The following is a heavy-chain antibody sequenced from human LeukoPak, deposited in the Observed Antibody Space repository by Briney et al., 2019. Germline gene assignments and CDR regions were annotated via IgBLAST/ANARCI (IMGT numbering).Heavy chain of an antibody. Sequence: GGSLRLSCAASGFTFSSYWMGWVRQAPGKGLEWVAKIKEDGSQKQYVDSVKGRFTISRGNAKNSLYLQMSSLRAEDTAVYYCARDRGGGSYDYWGQGTVVTVSS. CDR1: GFTFSSYW. CDR3: ARDRGGGSYDY. CDR2: IKEDGSQK. J-gene: IGHJ4*02. D-gene: IGHD1-26*01. V-gene: IGHV3-7*01.